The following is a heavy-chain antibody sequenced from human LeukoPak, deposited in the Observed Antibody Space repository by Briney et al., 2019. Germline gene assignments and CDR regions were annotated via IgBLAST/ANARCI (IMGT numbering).Heavy chain of an antibody. CDR1: GGPISSYY. CDR3: VREIPHYGIDY. J-gene: IGHJ4*02. Sequence: SETLSLTCTVSGGPISSYYWSWIRQPPGKGLEWIGYIYYRGSTNYNPSLESRVTMSVDTPKNQFSLRLSSVTAADTAVYFCVREIPHYGIDYWGQGTLVTVSS. CDR2: IYYRGST. D-gene: IGHD3-10*01. V-gene: IGHV4-59*12.